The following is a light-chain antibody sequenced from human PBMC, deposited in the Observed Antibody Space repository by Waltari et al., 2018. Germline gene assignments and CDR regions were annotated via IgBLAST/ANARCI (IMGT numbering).Light chain of an antibody. CDR2: QAS. J-gene: IGKJ4*01. Sequence: DIQMTQSPSTLSASVGASVTITCRASQSISSWLAWYQQKPGKAPKLLIYQASSLESGVASRFSGSGSGTEFTLTIRSLQPDDFATYYCQQYNSYPALTFGGGTKVEIK. CDR1: QSISSW. V-gene: IGKV1-5*03. CDR3: QQYNSYPALT.